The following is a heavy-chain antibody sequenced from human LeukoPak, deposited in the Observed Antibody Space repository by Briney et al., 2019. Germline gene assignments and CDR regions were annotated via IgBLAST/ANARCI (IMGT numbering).Heavy chain of an antibody. CDR2: ISGSGGST. CDR3: AKVGTSGYSGSWYRPLLDY. D-gene: IGHD6-13*01. V-gene: IGHV3-23*01. CDR1: GFTFSSYA. J-gene: IGHJ4*02. Sequence: GGSLRLSCAASGFTFSSYAMSWVRQAPGKGLEWVSAISGSGGSTYYADSVKGRFTISRDNSKNTLYLQMNSLRAEDTAVYYCAKVGTSGYSGSWYRPLLDYWGQGTLVTVSS.